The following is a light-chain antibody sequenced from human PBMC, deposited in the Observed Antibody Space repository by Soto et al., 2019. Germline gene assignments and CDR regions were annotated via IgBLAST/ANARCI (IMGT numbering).Light chain of an antibody. Sequence: QSVLTQPASVSGSPGQSITISCTGTSSDVGGYNYVSWYQLHPGKAPKLMIYDVSNRPSGVSNRFSGSKSGNTASLTISGLQAEDEADYYCSSYTSSNFLFGGGTKLTVL. CDR1: SSDVGGYNY. CDR2: DVS. CDR3: SSYTSSNFL. J-gene: IGLJ2*01. V-gene: IGLV2-14*03.